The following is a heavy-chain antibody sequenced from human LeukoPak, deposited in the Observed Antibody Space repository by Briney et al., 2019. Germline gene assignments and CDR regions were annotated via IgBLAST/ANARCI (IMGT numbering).Heavy chain of an antibody. CDR3: ASGPYWYFDL. Sequence: VASVKVSCKASGYTFTSYGISWVRPAPGRGLEWMGWISAYNGNTNYAQKLQGRVTMTTDTPTSTAYMELRSLRSDDTAVYYCASGPYWYFDLWGRGTLVTVSS. J-gene: IGHJ2*01. CDR2: ISAYNGNT. CDR1: GYTFTSYG. V-gene: IGHV1-18*01.